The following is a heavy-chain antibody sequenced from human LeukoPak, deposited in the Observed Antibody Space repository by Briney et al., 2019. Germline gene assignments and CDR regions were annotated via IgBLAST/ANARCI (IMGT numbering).Heavy chain of an antibody. CDR3: ARGGRGYSGYDLRPDY. CDR2: IIPIFGTA. V-gene: IGHV1-69*06. J-gene: IGHJ4*02. Sequence: SVKVSCKASGGTFSSYAISWVRQAPGQGLEWVGGIIPIFGTANYAQKFQGRVTITADKSTSTAYMELSSLRSDDTAVYYCARGGRGYSGYDLRPDYWGQGTLVTVSS. D-gene: IGHD5-12*01. CDR1: GGTFSSYA.